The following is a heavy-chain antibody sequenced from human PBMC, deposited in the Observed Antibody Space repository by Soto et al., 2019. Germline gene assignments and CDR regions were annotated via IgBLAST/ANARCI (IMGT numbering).Heavy chain of an antibody. J-gene: IGHJ5*02. D-gene: IGHD2-21*02. CDR1: GGAFRSYF. CDR3: ARGDPFDP. CDR2: IHSSGRS. Sequence: QVRLRESGPQVVKPSATLSLNCNVSGGAFRSYFWSWIRQSPGKGLEWIGNIHSSGRSNYNPSFKSRVSMSIDPSKNQFSVRLTSVTPADTAVYYCARGDPFDPWGQGILVTVSS. V-gene: IGHV4-59*01.